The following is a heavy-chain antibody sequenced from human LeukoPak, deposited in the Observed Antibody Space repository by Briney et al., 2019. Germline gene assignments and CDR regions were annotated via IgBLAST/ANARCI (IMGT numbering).Heavy chain of an antibody. CDR2: IYYSGST. Sequence: KPSETLSLTCTVSGGSISSGGYYWSWIRQHPGKGLEWIGYIYYSGSTYYNPSLKSRVTISVDTSKNQFSLKLSSVTAADTAVYYCARVTMVRGVITPWVPYNWFDPWGQGTLVTVSS. CDR3: ARVTMVRGVITPWVPYNWFDP. V-gene: IGHV4-31*03. J-gene: IGHJ5*02. D-gene: IGHD3-10*01. CDR1: GGSISSGGYY.